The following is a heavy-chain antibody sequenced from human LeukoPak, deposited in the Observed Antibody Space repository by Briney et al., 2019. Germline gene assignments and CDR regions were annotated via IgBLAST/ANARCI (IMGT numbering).Heavy chain of an antibody. CDR1: GGSISSTSYY. CDR3: ARRYVAGIDY. CDR2: FFYSGST. V-gene: IGHV4-39*01. Sequence: PSETLSLTXTVSGGSISSTSYYWDWIRQPPGKGLEWIGSFFYSGSTYYNPSPKSRATILVDRSKNQFSLKLSSVTDADTAVYYCARRYVAGIDYWGQGTLVTVSS. J-gene: IGHJ4*02. D-gene: IGHD6-19*01.